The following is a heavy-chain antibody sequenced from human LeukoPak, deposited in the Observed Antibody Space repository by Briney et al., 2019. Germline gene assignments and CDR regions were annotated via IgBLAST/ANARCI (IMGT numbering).Heavy chain of an antibody. CDR2: IASDGSST. J-gene: IGHJ4*02. D-gene: IGHD4-23*01. CDR1: GFTFSSYW. V-gene: IGHV3-74*01. Sequence: GGSLRLSCAASGFTFSSYWMNWVRQAPGKGLVWVSRIASDGSSTTYADSVKGRFSISRNNAKNTLYLQMNSLRVEDTAVYYCARGRPHGNDYWGQGTLVTVSS. CDR3: ARGRPHGNDY.